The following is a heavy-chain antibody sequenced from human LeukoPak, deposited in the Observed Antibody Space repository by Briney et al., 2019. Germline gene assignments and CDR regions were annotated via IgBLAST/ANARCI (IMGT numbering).Heavy chain of an antibody. J-gene: IGHJ4*02. Sequence: GGSLRLSCAGSGFTLSNSWMGWVRQAPGKGLEWVANINPSGSDKYYVDSAEGRFTVSKDNAKNSVYLQMNSLKTEDTAVYYCRSGSGQGAFDYWGQGTLVTVSS. V-gene: IGHV3-7*03. CDR3: RSGSGQGAFDY. CDR2: INPSGSDK. D-gene: IGHD2-15*01. CDR1: GFTLSNSW.